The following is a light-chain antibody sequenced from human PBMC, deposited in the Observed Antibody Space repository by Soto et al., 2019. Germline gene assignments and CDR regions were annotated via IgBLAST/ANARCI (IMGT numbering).Light chain of an antibody. V-gene: IGKV3-15*01. CDR1: QSVGTY. Sequence: EIVMTQSPATLSVSPGERATLSCRASQSVGTYLAWYQQKPGQPPRLLIYGASTRAAGISPRFSGGGPGTEFPLTISSLQSEDFVFYYCQQYNDWPRTFGQGTKVGIK. CDR3: QQYNDWPRT. CDR2: GAS. J-gene: IGKJ1*01.